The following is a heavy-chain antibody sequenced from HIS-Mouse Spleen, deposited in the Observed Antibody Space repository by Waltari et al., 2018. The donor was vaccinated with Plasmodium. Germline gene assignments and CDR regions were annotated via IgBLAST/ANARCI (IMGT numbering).Heavy chain of an antibody. CDR1: GYTFTGYY. Sequence: QVQLVQSGAEVKKPGASVKVSCTASGYTFTGYYMHGVRQAPGQGLEWMGWINPNSGGTNYAQKFQGRVTMTRDTSISTAYMELSRLRSDDTAVYYCARDSYYYDSSGYYSFDYWGQGTLVTVSS. D-gene: IGHD3-22*01. V-gene: IGHV1-2*02. CDR3: ARDSYYYDSSGYYSFDY. CDR2: INPNSGGT. J-gene: IGHJ4*02.